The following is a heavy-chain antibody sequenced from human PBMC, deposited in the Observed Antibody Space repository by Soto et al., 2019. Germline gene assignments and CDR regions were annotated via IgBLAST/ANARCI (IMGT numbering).Heavy chain of an antibody. D-gene: IGHD3-10*01. Sequence: PSETLSLTCTVSGGSISSSSYYWGWIRQPPGKGLEWIGSIYYSGSTYYNPSLKSRVTISVDTSKNQFPLKLSSVTAADTAVYYCANRYYYGSGSYSGWGQGTLVTVSS. V-gene: IGHV4-39*01. CDR3: ANRYYYGSGSYSG. CDR2: IYYSGST. J-gene: IGHJ4*02. CDR1: GGSISSSSYY.